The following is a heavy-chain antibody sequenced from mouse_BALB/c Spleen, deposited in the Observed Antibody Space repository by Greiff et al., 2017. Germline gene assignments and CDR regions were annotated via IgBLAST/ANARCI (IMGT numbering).Heavy chain of an antibody. CDR3: ARHPIYDGYYEAMDY. CDR1: GYSITSDYA. CDR2: ISYSGST. V-gene: IGHV3-2*02. J-gene: IGHJ4*01. Sequence: EVKLLESGPGLVKPSQSLSLTCTVTGYSITSDYAWNWIRQFPGNKLEWMGYISYSGSTSYNPSLKSRISITRDTSKNQFFLQLNSVTTEDTATYYCARHPIYDGYYEAMDYWGQGTSVTVSS. D-gene: IGHD2-3*01.